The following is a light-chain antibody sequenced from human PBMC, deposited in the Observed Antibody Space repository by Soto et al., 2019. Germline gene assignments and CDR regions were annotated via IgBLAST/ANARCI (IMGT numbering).Light chain of an antibody. CDR3: QKYDSAPWT. Sequence: DIQMTQSPSSLSASVRDRVTITCRASEGISNYLAWYQQKPGKVPKLLIYAASTLQSGVPSRFSGSGSGTDFALTISSLQPEDVATYYCQKYDSAPWTFGQGTKVEIK. CDR1: EGISNY. J-gene: IGKJ1*01. CDR2: AAS. V-gene: IGKV1-27*01.